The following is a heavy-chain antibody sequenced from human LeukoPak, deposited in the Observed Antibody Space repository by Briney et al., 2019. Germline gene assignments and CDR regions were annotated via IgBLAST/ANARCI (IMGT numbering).Heavy chain of an antibody. Sequence: GGSLRLSCAASGFTVSSNYMSWVRQAPGKGLEWVSVIYSGGSTYYADSVKGRFTVSRDNSKSTLYMQMTSLRAEDTAVYYCAKGDYGDCYWGQGTLVTVSS. J-gene: IGHJ4*02. CDR2: IYSGGST. CDR1: GFTVSSNY. D-gene: IGHD4-17*01. V-gene: IGHV3-53*01. CDR3: AKGDYGDCY.